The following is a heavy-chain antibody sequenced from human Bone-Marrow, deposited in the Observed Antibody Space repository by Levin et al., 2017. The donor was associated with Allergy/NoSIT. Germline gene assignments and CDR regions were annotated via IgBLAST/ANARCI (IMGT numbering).Heavy chain of an antibody. CDR1: GFTFSSYW. CDR3: ARGPAYCGGDCYMYFQH. D-gene: IGHD2-21*02. V-gene: IGHV3-7*01. Sequence: GGSLRLSCVASGFTFSSYWMSWVRQGPGKGLEWVANIKEDGSEKSYVDSVKGRLTIFRDNAKNSLYLQMNSLTAEDTAVYYCARGPAYCGGDCYMYFQHWGQGTLVTVSS. CDR2: IKEDGSEK. J-gene: IGHJ1*01.